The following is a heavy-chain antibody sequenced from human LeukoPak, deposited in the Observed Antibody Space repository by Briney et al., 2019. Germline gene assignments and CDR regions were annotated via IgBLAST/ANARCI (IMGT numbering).Heavy chain of an antibody. Sequence: SETLSLTCAVSGYSISSGYYWGWIRQPPGKGLEWIGSIYHSGSTVYSPSLKSRVTISVDTSKNQFSLGLSSVTAADTAVYYCARNISLGRDTTMVTVFDYWGQGTLVTVSS. V-gene: IGHV4-38-2*01. J-gene: IGHJ4*02. D-gene: IGHD5-18*01. CDR3: ARNISLGRDTTMVTVFDY. CDR1: GYSISSGYY. CDR2: IYHSGST.